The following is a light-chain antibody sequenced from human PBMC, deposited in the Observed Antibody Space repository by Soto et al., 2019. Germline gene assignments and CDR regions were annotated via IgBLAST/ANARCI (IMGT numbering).Light chain of an antibody. CDR1: QSLVHSDGIAY. Sequence: DVMMTLSPLSLPVTLGQPASISCRSNQSLVHSDGIAYFSWFQQRPGRSPRRLIYKVSNRDSGVPARFSGSGSGTDFALKISRVEAEDVGVYYCMQGTHWPITFGQGTRLEIK. J-gene: IGKJ5*01. V-gene: IGKV2-30*02. CDR2: KVS. CDR3: MQGTHWPIT.